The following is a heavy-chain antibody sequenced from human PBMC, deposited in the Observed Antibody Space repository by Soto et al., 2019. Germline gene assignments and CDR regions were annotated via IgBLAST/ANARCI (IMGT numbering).Heavy chain of an antibody. D-gene: IGHD6-13*01. J-gene: IGHJ4*02. CDR2: IIPIFGTA. Sequence: GASVKVSCKASGGTFSSYAISWVRQAPGQGLEWMGGIIPIFGTANYAQKFQGRVTITADESTSTAYMELSSLRSEDTAVYYCFIAAAGGVDFDYWGRGTLVTVSS. CDR3: FIAAAGGVDFDY. V-gene: IGHV1-69*13. CDR1: GGTFSSYA.